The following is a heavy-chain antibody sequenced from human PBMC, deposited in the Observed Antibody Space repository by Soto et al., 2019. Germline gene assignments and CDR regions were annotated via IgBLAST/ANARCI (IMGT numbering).Heavy chain of an antibody. J-gene: IGHJ3*01. CDR1: GLTLTSHS. CDR3: ARGFLYNSFEL. CDR2: ISSGGDTL. V-gene: IGHV3-48*01. D-gene: IGHD1-20*01. Sequence: GGSLRLSCARSGLTLTSHSFAWVRQAPGRRLEWLDYISSGGDTLHYADSVRCRFTISTDVTKNSLSLQNNSLRLEDTAVYCCARGFLYNSFELWGQGTMVTVSS.